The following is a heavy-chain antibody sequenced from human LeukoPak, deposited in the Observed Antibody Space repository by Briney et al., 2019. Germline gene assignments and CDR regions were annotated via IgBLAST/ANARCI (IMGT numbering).Heavy chain of an antibody. Sequence: PSETLSLTCTVSGGSINSTNYYWAWICQPPGKGLECIGSIYYSGSTYYNPSLRSRVTISVDTSKNQFSLKLTSVTAADTAVYYCARHDSSGYYRSLDYWGQGTPVTVSS. CDR3: ARHDSSGYYRSLDY. V-gene: IGHV4-39*01. J-gene: IGHJ4*02. CDR1: GGSINSTNYY. CDR2: IYYSGST. D-gene: IGHD3-22*01.